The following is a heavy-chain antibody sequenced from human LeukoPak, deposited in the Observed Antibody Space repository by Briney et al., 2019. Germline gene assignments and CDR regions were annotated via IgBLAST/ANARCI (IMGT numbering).Heavy chain of an antibody. CDR2: IYSGGST. D-gene: IGHD3-22*01. CDR3: AKVASYDSSGYYPDY. J-gene: IGHJ4*02. V-gene: IGHV3-53*01. CDR1: GFTVSSND. Sequence: GGSLRLSCAASGFTVSSNDMSWVRQAPGKGLECISVIYSGGSTYYADSVKGRFTISRDNSKNTLYLQMNSLRAEDTAVYYCAKVASYDSSGYYPDYWGQGTLVTVSS.